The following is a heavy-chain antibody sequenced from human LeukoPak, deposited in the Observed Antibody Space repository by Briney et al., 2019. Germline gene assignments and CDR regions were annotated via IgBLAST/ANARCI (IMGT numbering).Heavy chain of an antibody. CDR2: IYYSGST. V-gene: IGHV4-59*01. J-gene: IGHJ4*02. D-gene: IGHD4-17*01. CDR3: AREAGDYVGVFDY. CDR1: GGSISSYY. Sequence: PSETLSLTCTVSGGSISSYYWGWIRQPPGKGLEWIGNIYYSGSTNYSPSLKSRVTISVDTSKNQFSLKLSSVTAADTAVYYCAREAGDYVGVFDYWGQGTLVTVSS.